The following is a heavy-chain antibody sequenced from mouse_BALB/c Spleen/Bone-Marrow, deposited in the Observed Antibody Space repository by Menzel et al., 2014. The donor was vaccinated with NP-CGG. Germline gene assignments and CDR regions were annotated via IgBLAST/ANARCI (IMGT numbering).Heavy chain of an antibody. D-gene: IGHD2-1*01. CDR3: ARGNYEAMDY. CDR1: GYTFTSYW. CDR2: INPSTGYT. J-gene: IGHJ4*01. V-gene: IGHV1-7*01. Sequence: QVQLQQPGAGLAKPGASVKMSCKASGYTFTSYWMHWVKQRPGQGLEWIGYINPSTGYTEYNQKFKDKATLTADKSSSTAYMQLSSLTSEDSAVYYCARGNYEAMDYWGQGTSVTVSS.